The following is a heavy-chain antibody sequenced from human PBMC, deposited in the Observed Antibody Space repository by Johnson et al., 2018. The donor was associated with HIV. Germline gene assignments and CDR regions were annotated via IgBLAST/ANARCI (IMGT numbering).Heavy chain of an antibody. Sequence: VYLVESGGGLVHPGWSLRLSCAASGFTVSTNYMSWVRQAPGKGLEWVSLIYTGGSTFYADSVKGRFTISRDNSKNALYLQMNSLRAEDTAVYYCARVRVGAFDIWGQGTMVTVSS. CDR2: IYTGGST. V-gene: IGHV3-66*02. D-gene: IGHD1-26*01. CDR1: GFTVSTNY. J-gene: IGHJ3*02. CDR3: ARVRVGAFDI.